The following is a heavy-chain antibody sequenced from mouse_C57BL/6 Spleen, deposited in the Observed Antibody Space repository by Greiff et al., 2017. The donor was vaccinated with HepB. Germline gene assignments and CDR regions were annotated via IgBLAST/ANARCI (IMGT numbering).Heavy chain of an antibody. Sequence: EVQLVESGGGLVKPGGSLKLSCAASGFTFSDYGMHWVRQAPEKGLEWVAYISSGSSTIYYADTVKGRFTISRDNAKNTLFLQMTSLRSEDTAMYYCARGLYGNYFAYWGQGTLVTVSA. CDR3: ARGLYGNYFAY. V-gene: IGHV5-17*01. D-gene: IGHD2-1*01. CDR2: ISSGSSTI. J-gene: IGHJ3*01. CDR1: GFTFSDYG.